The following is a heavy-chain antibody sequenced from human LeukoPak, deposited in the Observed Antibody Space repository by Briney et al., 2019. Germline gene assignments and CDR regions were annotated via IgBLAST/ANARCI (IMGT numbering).Heavy chain of an antibody. Sequence: GRSLRLSCAASGFTFSSYAMHWVRQAPGKGLEWVAVISYDGSNKYYADSVKGRFTISRDNSKNTLYLQMNSLRAEDTAVYYCARANWNGDYFDYWGQGTLVTVSS. J-gene: IGHJ4*02. V-gene: IGHV3-30*01. CDR1: GFTFSSYA. D-gene: IGHD1-1*01. CDR3: ARANWNGDYFDY. CDR2: ISYDGSNK.